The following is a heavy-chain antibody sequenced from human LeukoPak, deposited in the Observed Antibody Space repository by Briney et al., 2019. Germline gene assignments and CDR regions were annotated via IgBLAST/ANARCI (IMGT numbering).Heavy chain of an antibody. CDR2: ISDSGAST. CDR1: GFTVGSNY. J-gene: IGHJ4*02. Sequence: AGGSLRLSCAASGFTVGSNYITWVRQAPGKGLEWVSTISDSGASTYYADSVKGRFTISRDNSKNTLYLQMNSLRAEDTAVYYCAKSHSVGYRGYFDYWGQGTLVTVSS. D-gene: IGHD5-12*01. V-gene: IGHV3-23*01. CDR3: AKSHSVGYRGYFDY.